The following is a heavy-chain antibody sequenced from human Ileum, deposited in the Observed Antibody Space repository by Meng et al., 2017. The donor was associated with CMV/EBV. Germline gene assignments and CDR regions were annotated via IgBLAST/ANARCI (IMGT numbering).Heavy chain of an antibody. V-gene: IGHV1-2*02. D-gene: IGHD3-16*01. Sequence: HLVQSGSTSGRPGASVPVASKTSVYAFTNYYLHWVRRAPGQGLEWMGWINPVSGDTNYAQNFQDTVTLTRDTSINTAYMELRGLRLDDTAVYFCARGANYASYRVDYWGQGTLVTVSS. CDR1: VYAFTNYY. J-gene: IGHJ4*02. CDR2: INPVSGDT. CDR3: ARGANYASYRVDY.